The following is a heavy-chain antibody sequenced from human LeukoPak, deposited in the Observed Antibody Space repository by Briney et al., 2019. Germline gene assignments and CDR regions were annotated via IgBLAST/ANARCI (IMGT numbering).Heavy chain of an antibody. CDR2: MNPNSGNT. CDR1: GYTFTSYD. J-gene: IGHJ4*02. CDR3: ARGSTARYYYDSSGYYRGAVDY. D-gene: IGHD3-22*01. Sequence: ASVKVSCKASGYTFTSYDINWVRQATGQGLEWMGWMNPNSGNTGYAQKFQGRVTMTTDTSTSTAYMELRSLGSDDTAVYYCARGSTARYYYDSSGYYRGAVDYWGQGTLVTISS. V-gene: IGHV1-8*02.